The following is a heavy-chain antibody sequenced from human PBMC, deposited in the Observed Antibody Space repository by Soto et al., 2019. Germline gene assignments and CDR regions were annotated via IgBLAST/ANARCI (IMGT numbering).Heavy chain of an antibody. CDR1: GGSISSSSYY. J-gene: IGHJ5*02. V-gene: IGHV4-39*01. CDR2: IYYSGNT. Sequence: PSETLSLTCTVSGGSISSSSYYWGWIRQPPGKGLEWIGYIYYSGNTYYNPSLKSRVTISVDTSKNQFSLKLNSVTAADTAVYYCATSNWFDPWGQGTLVTVSS. CDR3: ATSNWFDP.